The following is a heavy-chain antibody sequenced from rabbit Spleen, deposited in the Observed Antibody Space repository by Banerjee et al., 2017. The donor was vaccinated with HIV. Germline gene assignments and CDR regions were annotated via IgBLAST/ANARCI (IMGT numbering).Heavy chain of an antibody. J-gene: IGHJ4*01. V-gene: IGHV1S45*01. CDR2: IYAGSTGST. CDR3: ARDAAGREDFNL. D-gene: IGHD4-2*01. CDR1: GFSFSSSYW. Sequence: QEQLEESGGDLVKPEGSLTLTCTASGFSFSSSYWTCWVRQAPGKGLEWIACIYAGSTGSTYYASWAKGRFTISKTSSTTVTLQMTSLTAADTATYFCARDAAGREDFNLWGPGTLVTVS.